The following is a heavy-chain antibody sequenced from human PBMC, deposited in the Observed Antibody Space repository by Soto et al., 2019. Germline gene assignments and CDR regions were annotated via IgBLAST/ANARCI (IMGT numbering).Heavy chain of an antibody. CDR2: ISGSGGST. D-gene: IGHD4-4*01. V-gene: IGHV3-23*01. CDR1: GFTFSSYA. CDR3: AKVHDYSYYHYYYMYL. J-gene: IGHJ6*03. Sequence: EVQLLESGGGLVQPGGSLRLSCAASGFTFSSYAMSWVRQAPGKGLEWVSAISGSGGSTYYADSVKGRFTISRDKTKNTLNLQMNDLRAEDTAVYYCAKVHDYSYYHYYYMYLWGKGTTVTVSS.